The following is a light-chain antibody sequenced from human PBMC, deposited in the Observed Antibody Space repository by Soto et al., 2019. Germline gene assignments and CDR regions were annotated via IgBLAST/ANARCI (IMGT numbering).Light chain of an antibody. CDR2: GAS. V-gene: IGKV3-20*01. CDR3: QQYGSSGT. J-gene: IGKJ1*01. Sequence: EIVRRQSPATLSVSPGERATLSCRASQSVSTNLAWYQQKPGQAPRLLIYGASTRATGIPARFSGSGSGTDFTLTISRLEPEDFAVYYCQQYGSSGTFGQGTKV. CDR1: QSVSTN.